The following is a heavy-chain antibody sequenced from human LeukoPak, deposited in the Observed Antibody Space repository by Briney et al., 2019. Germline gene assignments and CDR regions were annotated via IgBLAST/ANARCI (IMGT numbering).Heavy chain of an antibody. Sequence: KPSETLSLTCVVSGASITNSNWWAWVRRSPEKGLEWIGDIYHSGSTNYNPSFKSRVTISVDTSKNQFSLKLSSVTAADTAVYYCARVDVVAALDYWGQGTLVTVSS. J-gene: IGHJ4*02. CDR1: GASITNSNW. D-gene: IGHD2-15*01. V-gene: IGHV4-4*02. CDR2: IYHSGST. CDR3: ARVDVVAALDY.